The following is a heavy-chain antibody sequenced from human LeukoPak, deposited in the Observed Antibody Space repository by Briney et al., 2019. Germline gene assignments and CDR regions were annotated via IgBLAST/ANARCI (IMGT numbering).Heavy chain of an antibody. D-gene: IGHD4-11*01. CDR2: IYTSGST. CDR1: GGSISSYY. J-gene: IGHJ4*02. Sequence: SETLSLTCTVSGGSISSYYWSWIRQPAGKGLEWIGRIYTSGSTTYNPSLKSRVTMSVDTSKNQFSLKLSSVTAADTAVYYCARAAENIDYSNYVGIDYWGQGTLVTVSS. CDR3: ARAAENIDYSNYVGIDY. V-gene: IGHV4-4*07.